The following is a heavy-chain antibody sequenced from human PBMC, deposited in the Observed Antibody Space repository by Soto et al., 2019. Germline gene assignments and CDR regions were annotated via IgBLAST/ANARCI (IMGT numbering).Heavy chain of an antibody. CDR2: IIPIFGTA. V-gene: IGHV1-69*06. CDR1: GGTFSSYA. D-gene: IGHD6-19*01. CDR3: ARGFEDSSGWSYFDY. J-gene: IGHJ4*02. Sequence: SVKVSCKASGGTFSSYAISWVRQAPGQGLEWMGGIIPIFGTANYAQKFQGRVTITADKSTSTAYMELSSLRSEDTAVYYCARGFEDSSGWSYFDYWGQGTLVTVSS.